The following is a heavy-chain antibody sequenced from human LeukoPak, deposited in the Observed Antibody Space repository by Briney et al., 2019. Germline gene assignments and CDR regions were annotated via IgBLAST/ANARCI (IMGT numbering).Heavy chain of an antibody. CDR2: IWYDGSNK. D-gene: IGHD5-18*01. J-gene: IGHJ4*02. Sequence: GGSLRLSCAASGFTLSSYGMHWVRQAPGRGLGWVAVIWYDGSNKYYADSGKGRFTISRDNCKNTLYLQMNSLRAEDTAVYYCARDWRAHGYSYGPLDYWGQGTLVTVSS. CDR3: ARDWRAHGYSYGPLDY. V-gene: IGHV3-33*01. CDR1: GFTLSSYG.